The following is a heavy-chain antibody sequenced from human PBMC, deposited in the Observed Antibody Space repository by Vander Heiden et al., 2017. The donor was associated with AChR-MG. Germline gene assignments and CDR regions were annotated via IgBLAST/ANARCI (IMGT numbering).Heavy chain of an antibody. J-gene: IGHJ4*02. Sequence: QVQLVESGGGVVQPGGSLRLSCAASGFTFSSYGMHWVRQAPGKGLEWVAFIRYDGSNKYYADSVKGRFTISRDNSKNTLYLQMNSLRAEDTAVYYCAKDLRGATMDPSAFDYWGQGTLVTVSS. D-gene: IGHD1-26*01. V-gene: IGHV3-30*02. CDR2: IRYDGSNK. CDR3: AKDLRGATMDPSAFDY. CDR1: GFTFSSYG.